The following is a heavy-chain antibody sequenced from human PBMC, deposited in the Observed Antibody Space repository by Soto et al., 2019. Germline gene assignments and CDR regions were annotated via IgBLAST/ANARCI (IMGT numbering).Heavy chain of an antibody. CDR2: IWYDGSNK. CDR3: AKDRGGGAVVPDY. D-gene: IGHD2-21*01. J-gene: IGHJ4*02. CDR1: GFSFTTYG. Sequence: QVQLVESGGGVVQPGRSLRLSCAASGFSFTTYGMHWVRQAPGEGLEWVAVIWYDGSNKYYADSVKGRFTISRDTSKNPLYLKKNSRGAEDTVVYYWAKDRGGGAVVPDYWGQGTLVTVSS. V-gene: IGHV3-33*06.